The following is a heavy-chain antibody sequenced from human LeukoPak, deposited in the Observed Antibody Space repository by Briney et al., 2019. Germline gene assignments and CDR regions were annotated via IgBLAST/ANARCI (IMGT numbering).Heavy chain of an antibody. CDR1: GFTFSTYW. CDR2: INSDGSST. J-gene: IGHJ4*02. V-gene: IGHV3-74*01. D-gene: IGHD7-27*01. Sequence: GGSLRLSCAASGFTFSTYWMHWVRQASGKGLVWVSRINSDGSSTSYADSMKGRFTISRDNAKNTLYLQMNSLRAEDTAVYYCGRAILGPSDYWGQGTLVTVSS. CDR3: GRAILGPSDY.